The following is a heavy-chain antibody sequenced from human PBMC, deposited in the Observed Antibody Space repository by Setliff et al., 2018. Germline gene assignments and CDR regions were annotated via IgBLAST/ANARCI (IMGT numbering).Heavy chain of an antibody. Sequence: ASVKVSCKASGYTFTDYAMHWVRQAPGQRLEWMGWINPGNGNTKYSQKFQGRVTITRDTSASTAYMGLSSLRSEDTAVYYCARDKGYDSSGYYFYYYYYMDVWGKGTTVTVSS. CDR3: ARDKGYDSSGYYFYYYYYMDV. CDR1: GYTFTDYA. V-gene: IGHV1-3*01. D-gene: IGHD3-22*01. J-gene: IGHJ6*03. CDR2: INPGNGNT.